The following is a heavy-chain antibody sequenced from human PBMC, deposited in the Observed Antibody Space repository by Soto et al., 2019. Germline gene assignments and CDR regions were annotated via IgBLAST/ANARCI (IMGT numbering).Heavy chain of an antibody. CDR3: ARQEYYDSSGYYYVRNDWFDP. Sequence: SGESLKISCKGSGYSFTSYWISWVRQMPGKGLEWMGRIDPSDSYTNYSPSFQGHVTISADKSISTAYLQWSSLKASDTAMYYCARQEYYDSSGYYYVRNDWFDPWGQGSVVTVSS. V-gene: IGHV5-10-1*01. D-gene: IGHD3-22*01. CDR1: GYSFTSYW. J-gene: IGHJ5*02. CDR2: IDPSDSYT.